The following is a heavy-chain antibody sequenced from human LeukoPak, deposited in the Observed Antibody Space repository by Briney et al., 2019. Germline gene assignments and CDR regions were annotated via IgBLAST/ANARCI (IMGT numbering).Heavy chain of an antibody. CDR2: INWNGGST. Sequence: GGSLRLSCAASGFTFDDYGMSWVRQAPGKGPEWVSGINWNGGSTGYADSVKGRFTISRDNAKSSLYLQMNSLRAEDTALYYCARGWWLPVDYWGQGTLVTVSS. CDR1: GFTFDDYG. J-gene: IGHJ4*02. CDR3: ARGWWLPVDY. D-gene: IGHD5-12*01. V-gene: IGHV3-20*04.